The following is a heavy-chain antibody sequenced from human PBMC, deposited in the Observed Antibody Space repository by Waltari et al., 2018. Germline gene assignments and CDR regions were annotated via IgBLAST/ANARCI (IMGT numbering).Heavy chain of an antibody. CDR3: ARDYDQDWFDP. Sequence: QVQLQEAGPGLGRPSAALSLTCTVSCGSVSDFYWTWIRQPAGGGLEWIGRIHISGRTDYHPSLKSPVSMSVDTSKNQFSLKLSSVPAADTAVYYCARDYDQDWFDPWGQGTLVTVSS. J-gene: IGHJ5*02. CDR1: CGSVSDFY. D-gene: IGHD3-22*01. CDR2: IHISGRT. V-gene: IGHV4-4*07.